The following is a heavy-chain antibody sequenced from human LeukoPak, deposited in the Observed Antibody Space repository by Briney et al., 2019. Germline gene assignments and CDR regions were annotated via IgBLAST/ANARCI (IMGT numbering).Heavy chain of an antibody. V-gene: IGHV3-11*04. J-gene: IGHJ4*02. Sequence: GGSLRLSCAASGFTFSDNYMTWIRQAPGKGLEWVSYLSNTGSTTYYADPVKGRFTISRDNAKNSLYLQMNSLRAEDTAVYYCARARKGYYFDYWGQGTLVTVSS. CDR3: ARARKGYYFDY. D-gene: IGHD1-14*01. CDR1: GFTFSDNY. CDR2: LSNTGSTT.